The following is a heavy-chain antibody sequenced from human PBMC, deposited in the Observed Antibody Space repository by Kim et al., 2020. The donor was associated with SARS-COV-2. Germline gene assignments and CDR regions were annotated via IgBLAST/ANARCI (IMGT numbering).Heavy chain of an antibody. Sequence: AASVKGRFTISRDDSKNTAYLQMNSLKTEDTAVYYCTRRIVATANGSMDVWGQGTTVTVSS. D-gene: IGHD5-12*01. CDR3: TRRIVATANGSMDV. J-gene: IGHJ6*02. V-gene: IGHV3-73*01.